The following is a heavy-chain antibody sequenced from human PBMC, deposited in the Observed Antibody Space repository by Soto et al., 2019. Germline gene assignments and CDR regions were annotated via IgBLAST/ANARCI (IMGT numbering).Heavy chain of an antibody. CDR3: ARQKTTGGYYFDT. CDR2: IYDSGST. Sequence: QVQLQESGPGLVKPSQTLSLTCTVSGGSISSGDYYWNWIRQPPGKGLEWIGYIYDSGSTYYNPSLKSRLTISIETSTKQFTLKLSSVIAAHSAVYYCARQKTTGGYYFDTWGQGTLVTVSS. V-gene: IGHV4-30-4*01. J-gene: IGHJ4*02. D-gene: IGHD4-17*01. CDR1: GGSISSGDYY.